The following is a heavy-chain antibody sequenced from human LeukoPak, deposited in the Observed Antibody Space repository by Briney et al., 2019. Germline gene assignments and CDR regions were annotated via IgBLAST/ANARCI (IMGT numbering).Heavy chain of an antibody. V-gene: IGHV3-30*18. Sequence: GGSLRLSCAASGFTFSSYGMHWVRQAPGKGLEWVAVISYDGSNKYYADSVKGRFTISRDNSKNTLYLQMNSLRAEDTAVYYCANEDSDGYFDYWGQGTLVTVSS. J-gene: IGHJ4*02. D-gene: IGHD2-21*02. CDR1: GFTFSSYG. CDR3: ANEDSDGYFDY. CDR2: ISYDGSNK.